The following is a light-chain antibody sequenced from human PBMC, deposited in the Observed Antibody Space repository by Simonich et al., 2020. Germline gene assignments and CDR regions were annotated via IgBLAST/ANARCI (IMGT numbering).Light chain of an antibody. CDR2: WAS. CDR1: QSVLYSSNNKNY. J-gene: IGKJ2*01. V-gene: IGKV4-1*01. CDR3: QQYYSTPRT. Sequence: DIVMTQSPDSLAVSLGERATINCKSSQSVLYSSNNKNYLAWYQQKPGQPPKLHIYWASTRESGVPDRFSGSGSGTDFTLTSSSLQAEDVAVYYCQQYYSTPRTFGQGTKLEIK.